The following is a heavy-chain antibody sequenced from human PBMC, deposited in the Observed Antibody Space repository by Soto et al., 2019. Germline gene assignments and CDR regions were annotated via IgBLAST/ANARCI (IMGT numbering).Heavy chain of an antibody. V-gene: IGHV4-59*01. CDR3: ARDHPHSYGVYYFDY. CDR2: IYSSGST. Sequence: SETLSLTCTVSGGSISSCYSNWIRQSPGKGLEWIGYIYSSGSTHYNPSLQNRVTISIDTSKNQVSLKVNSVTAADTAVYYCARDHPHSYGVYYFDYWGQGTPVTVSS. J-gene: IGHJ4*02. D-gene: IGHD5-18*01. CDR1: GGSISSCY.